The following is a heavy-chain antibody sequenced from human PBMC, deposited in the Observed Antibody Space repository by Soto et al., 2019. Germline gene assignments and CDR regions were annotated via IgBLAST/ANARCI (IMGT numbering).Heavy chain of an antibody. Sequence: VQLVESGGGLVKPGGSLRLSCAASGFTFSSYAMHWVRQAPGKGLEWVAVISYDGSNKYYADSVKGRFTISRDNSKNTLYLQMNSLRAEDTAVYYCARDIYGGNSGDFDYWGQGTLVTVSS. CDR3: ARDIYGGNSGDFDY. V-gene: IGHV3-30-3*01. J-gene: IGHJ4*02. CDR1: GFTFSSYA. D-gene: IGHD4-17*01. CDR2: ISYDGSNK.